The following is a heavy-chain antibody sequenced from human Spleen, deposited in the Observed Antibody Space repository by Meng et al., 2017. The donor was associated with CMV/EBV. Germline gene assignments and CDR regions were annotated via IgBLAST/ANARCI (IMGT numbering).Heavy chain of an antibody. CDR3: ARVLRVERVLGAFDI. CDR2: IYHSGST. D-gene: IGHD7-27*01. CDR1: GYSISSGYY. J-gene: IGHJ3*02. Sequence: SETLSLTCTVSGYSISSGYYWGWIRQPPGKGLEWIGSIYHSGSTYYNPSLKSRVTISVDTSKNQFSLKLSSVTAADTAVYYCARVLRVERVLGAFDIWGQGTTVTVSS. V-gene: IGHV4-38-2*02.